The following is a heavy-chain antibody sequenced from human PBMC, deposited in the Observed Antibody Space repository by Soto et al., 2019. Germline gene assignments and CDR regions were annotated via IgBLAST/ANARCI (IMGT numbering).Heavy chain of an antibody. CDR3: VKPAYCSGSYSEPNWFDP. V-gene: IGHV3-64D*08. Sequence: GGSLRLSCSASGFTFSSYAMHWVRQAPGKGLEYVSAISSNGGSTYYADSVKGRFTISRDNSKNTLYLQMSSLRAEDTAVYYCVKPAYCSGSYSEPNWFDPWGQGTLVTVSS. CDR2: ISSNGGST. J-gene: IGHJ5*02. CDR1: GFTFSSYA. D-gene: IGHD3-10*01.